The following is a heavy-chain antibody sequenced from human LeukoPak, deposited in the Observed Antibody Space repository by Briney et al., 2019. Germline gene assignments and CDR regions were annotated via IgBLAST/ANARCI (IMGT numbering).Heavy chain of an antibody. D-gene: IGHD3-10*01. Sequence: ASVTVSCEASGGTFSSYAISWVRQAPGQGLEWMGGIIPIFGTANYAQTFQGRVTITTDKSTSTAYMELSSLRSEDTAVYYCARDRVTMVRGDFVPFGIWGQGTMVTVSS. V-gene: IGHV1-69*05. CDR2: IIPIFGTA. CDR3: ARDRVTMVRGDFVPFGI. CDR1: GGTFSSYA. J-gene: IGHJ3*02.